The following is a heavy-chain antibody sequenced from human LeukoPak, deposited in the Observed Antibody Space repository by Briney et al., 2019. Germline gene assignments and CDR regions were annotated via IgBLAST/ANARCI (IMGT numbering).Heavy chain of an antibody. CDR2: MSSSGTTI. D-gene: IGHD1-7*01. CDR1: GFTFSCYE. CDR3: VEGNSMDH. Sequence: GGSLRLSCAASGFTFSCYEVIWVRQAPGKGLEWVSYMSSSGTTIHYVDSVKGRFRNSRDNAKNTVYLEMNSLRAEDTAVYYCVEGNSMDHWGQGTLVTVSS. J-gene: IGHJ4*02. V-gene: IGHV3-48*03.